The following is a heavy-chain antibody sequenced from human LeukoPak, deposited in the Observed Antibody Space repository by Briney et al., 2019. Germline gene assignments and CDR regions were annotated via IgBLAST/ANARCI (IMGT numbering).Heavy chain of an antibody. V-gene: IGHV1-18*01. CDR2: ISAYNGNT. D-gene: IGHD1-26*01. CDR1: GYTFTSYG. J-gene: IGHJ5*02. Sequence: ASVKVSCKASGYTFTSYGISWVRQAPGQGLEWMGWISAYNGNTNYAQKLQGRVTMTTDTSTSTAYMELRSLTSDDTAVYYCAREAVGGLVKWPQPFDPWGQGTLVTVSS. CDR3: AREAVGGLVKWPQPFDP.